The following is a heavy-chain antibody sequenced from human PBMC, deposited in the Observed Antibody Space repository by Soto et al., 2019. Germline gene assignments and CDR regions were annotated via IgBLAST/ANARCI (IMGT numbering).Heavy chain of an antibody. Sequence: EVQLLESGGGLVQPGGSLRLSCAASGFTSSSYSMSWVRQAPGKGREWVSVISSSGGTTYYADFVKGRCTICRENSKNPLDLQMSSLGVEDTAVYYCASRQYGSKWYRCFDYWGQGTLVTVSS. CDR3: ASRQYGSKWYRCFDY. J-gene: IGHJ4*02. CDR2: ISSSGGTT. V-gene: IGHV3-23*01. D-gene: IGHD6-13*01. CDR1: GFTSSSYS.